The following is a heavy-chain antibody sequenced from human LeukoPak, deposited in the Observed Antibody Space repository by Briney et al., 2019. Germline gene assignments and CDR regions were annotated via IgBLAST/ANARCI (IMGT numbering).Heavy chain of an antibody. CDR2: IYPGDSES. CDR1: GYSFTNYW. J-gene: IGHJ4*02. D-gene: IGHD2/OR15-2a*01. V-gene: IGHV5-51*01. CDR3: ARRRDYFSDD. Sequence: GESLKISCKGSGYSFTNYWIGWVRQMPGKGLGWMGIIYPGDSESRYSPSFQGQVTISADKSISTADLQWSSLKASDTAMYYCARRRDYFSDDWGQGTLVTVSS.